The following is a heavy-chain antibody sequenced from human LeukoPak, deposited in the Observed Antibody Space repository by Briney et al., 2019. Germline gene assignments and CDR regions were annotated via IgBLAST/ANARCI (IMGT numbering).Heavy chain of an antibody. CDR2: IYYSGST. V-gene: IGHV4-59*08. J-gene: IGHJ3*02. Sequence: SETLSLTCTVSGGSISSYYWSWIRQRPGKGLEWMGYIYYSGSTNYNPSLKSRVTISVDTSMNQFSLKLSSVTAADTAVYYCARHSVDAFDIWGQGTMVTVSS. D-gene: IGHD6-19*01. CDR3: ARHSVDAFDI. CDR1: GGSISSYY.